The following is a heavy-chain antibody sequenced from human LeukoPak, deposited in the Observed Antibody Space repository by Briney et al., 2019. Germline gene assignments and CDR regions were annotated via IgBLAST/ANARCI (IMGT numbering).Heavy chain of an antibody. V-gene: IGHV3-23*01. Sequence: PGRSLRLSCAASGFTFSSYAMSWVRQAPGKGLEWVSAISGSGGSTYYADSVKGRFTISRDNSKNTLYLQMNSLRAEDTAVYYCARRGRVEEGRYFDWSYTQGWFDPWGQGTLVTVSS. J-gene: IGHJ5*02. CDR3: ARRGRVEEGRYFDWSYTQGWFDP. CDR1: GFTFSSYA. CDR2: ISGSGGST. D-gene: IGHD3-9*01.